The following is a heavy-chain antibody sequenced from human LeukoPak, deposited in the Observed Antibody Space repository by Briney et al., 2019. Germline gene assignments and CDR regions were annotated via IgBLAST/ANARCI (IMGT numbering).Heavy chain of an antibody. V-gene: IGHV3-23*01. D-gene: IGHD3-16*02. CDR3: AKGDGGYDYVWGSYRPLYYFDY. CDR2: ISGSGGST. CDR1: GFTFSSYA. Sequence: PGETLRLSCAASGFTFSSYAMSWVRQAPGEGLEWVSAISGSGGSTYYADSVKGRFTISRDNSKNTLYLQMNSLRAEDTAVYYCAKGDGGYDYVWGSYRPLYYFDYWGQGTLVTVSS. J-gene: IGHJ4*02.